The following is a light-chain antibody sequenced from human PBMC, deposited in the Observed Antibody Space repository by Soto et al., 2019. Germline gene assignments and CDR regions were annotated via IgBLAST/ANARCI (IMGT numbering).Light chain of an antibody. CDR2: GAS. V-gene: IGKV3-20*01. J-gene: IGKJ1*01. CDR1: QSVSSK. Sequence: EIAMTQSASTLSVSAGERATLSWRASQSVSSKLAWYQQKPGQSPRLLIYGASSRATGIPDRFSGSSYGTDFNLTITRLETEDFAMYDRQQYGGSFWTFGQGTKVDIK. CDR3: QQYGGSFWT.